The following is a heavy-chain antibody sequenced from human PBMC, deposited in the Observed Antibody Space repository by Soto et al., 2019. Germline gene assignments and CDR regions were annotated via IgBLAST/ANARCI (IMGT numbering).Heavy chain of an antibody. D-gene: IGHD6-6*01. CDR1: EFAFAIYF. CDR2: VSGSSGST. V-gene: IGHV3-23*01. J-gene: IGHJ3*01. Sequence: DVQVLESGGNLVQPGGPWRLSVKASEFAFAIYFLIGFPRAPGKGLEWASAVSGSSGSTYYADSVKGRFSISRDNSKNTLYLQMNSLRVDDTAVYYCAKVEGTARNAFDVWGHGTMVSVSS. CDR3: AKVEGTARNAFDV.